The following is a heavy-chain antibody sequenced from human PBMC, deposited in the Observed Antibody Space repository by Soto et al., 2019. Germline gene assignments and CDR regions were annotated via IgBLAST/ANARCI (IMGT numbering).Heavy chain of an antibody. CDR2: ISYDGSNK. V-gene: IGHV3-30-3*01. J-gene: IGHJ6*02. CDR1: GFTFSSYA. Sequence: QVQLVESGGGVVQPGRSLRLSCAASGFTFSSYAMHWVRQAPGKGLEWVAVISYDGSNKYYADSVKGRFTISRDNSKNTLYLQMNSLRAEDTAVYYCARDLGSHVMDVWGQGTTVTVSS. CDR3: ARDLGSHVMDV. D-gene: IGHD5-12*01.